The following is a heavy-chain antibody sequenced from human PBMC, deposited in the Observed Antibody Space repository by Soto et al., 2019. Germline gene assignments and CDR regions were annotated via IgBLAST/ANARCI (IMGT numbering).Heavy chain of an antibody. V-gene: IGHV3-30*18. Sequence: QVQLVESGGGVVQPGRSLRLSCAASGFTFSSYGMHWVRQAPGKGLEWVAVISYDGSNKYYADSVKGRFTISRDNSKNPLHQQMNILKAEDTAVYYCAKGPAIVLVPAAMHDYYGMDVWGQGTTVTVSS. CDR1: GFTFSSYG. J-gene: IGHJ6*02. D-gene: IGHD2-2*01. CDR3: AKGPAIVLVPAAMHDYYGMDV. CDR2: ISYDGSNK.